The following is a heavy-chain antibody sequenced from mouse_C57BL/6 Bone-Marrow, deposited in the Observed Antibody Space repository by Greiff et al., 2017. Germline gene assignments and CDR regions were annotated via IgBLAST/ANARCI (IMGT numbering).Heavy chain of an antibody. V-gene: IGHV1-78*01. J-gene: IGHJ1*03. CDR1: GYTFTDHT. Sequence: VKLVESDAELVKPGASVKISCKASGYTFTDHTIHWMKQRPEQGLEWIGYIYPRDGSTKYNEKFKGKATLTADKSSSTAYMQLNSLTSEDSAVYFCARSRGAYYYGSGWYFDVWGTGTTVTVSS. CDR3: ARSRGAYYYGSGWYFDV. D-gene: IGHD1-1*01. CDR2: IYPRDGST.